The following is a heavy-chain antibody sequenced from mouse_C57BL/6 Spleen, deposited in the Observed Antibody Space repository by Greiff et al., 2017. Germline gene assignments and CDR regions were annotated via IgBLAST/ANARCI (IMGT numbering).Heavy chain of an antibody. D-gene: IGHD1-1*01. CDR3: ARLGYGSSSGYFDV. CDR2: IDPSDSYT. Sequence: QVQLQQPGAELVKPGASVKLSCKASGYTFTSYWMQWVKQRPGQGLEWIGEIDPSDSYTNYNQKFKGKATLTVDTSSSTAYMQLSSLTSEDSAVYYCARLGYGSSSGYFDVWGTGTTVTVSS. CDR1: GYTFTSYW. J-gene: IGHJ1*03. V-gene: IGHV1-50*01.